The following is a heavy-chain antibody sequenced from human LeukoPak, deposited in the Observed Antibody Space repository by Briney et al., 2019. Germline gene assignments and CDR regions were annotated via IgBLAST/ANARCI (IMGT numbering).Heavy chain of an antibody. D-gene: IGHD3-9*01. CDR3: ARDYDILTRWLDP. V-gene: IGHV1-18*01. Sequence: ASVKVSCKASGYTFTTYAMNWVRQAPGQGLEWMGWISAYNGDTNYAQKLQGRVTMTTDTSTSTAYMELRSLRSDDTAVYYCARDYDILTRWLDPWGQGTLVTVSS. CDR2: ISAYNGDT. CDR1: GYTFTTYA. J-gene: IGHJ5*02.